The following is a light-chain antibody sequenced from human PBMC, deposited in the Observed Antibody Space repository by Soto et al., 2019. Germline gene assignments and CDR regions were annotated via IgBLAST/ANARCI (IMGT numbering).Light chain of an antibody. V-gene: IGKV1-39*01. CDR3: QQSYSAPRT. Sequence: DIQMTQSPSSLSASVGDRVTITCRASQSISSYLNWYQQKPGKAPKLLIYAASSLQSGVPSRFSGGGSGTDFTLIISSLQPEDFAPYYCQQSYSAPRTFGQGTRLDIK. CDR1: QSISSY. J-gene: IGKJ5*01. CDR2: AAS.